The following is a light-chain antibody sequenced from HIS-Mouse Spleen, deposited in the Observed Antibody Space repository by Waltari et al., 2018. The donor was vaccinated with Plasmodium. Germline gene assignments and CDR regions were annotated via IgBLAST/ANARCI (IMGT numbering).Light chain of an antibody. CDR2: GAS. CDR1: QSVSSSY. V-gene: IGKV3-20*01. Sequence: EIELTQSPATLSLSPGDRATLSCRASQSVSSSYFAWQQQKPGQPPRLIISGASSRATGIPDRFSGSGSGADFTLTISRLEPEDFAVYCCQQYSSSPYTFGQGTKLEIK. CDR3: QQYSSSPYT. J-gene: IGKJ2*01.